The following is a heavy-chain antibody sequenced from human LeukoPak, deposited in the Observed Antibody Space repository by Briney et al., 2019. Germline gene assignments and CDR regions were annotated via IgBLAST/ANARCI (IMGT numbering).Heavy chain of an antibody. CDR1: IHLKRLYH. V-gene: IGHV4-59*07. D-gene: IGHD4-23*01. Sequence: DTQTLTCTVWIHLKRLYHGMCTRHSPGKGLVCIGYMFYSGSTNYNPSLNSRVIISVDTSRYQYSLKLNSLTAADTAVYYCARGSSAPRWFPFDYWGQGTLVTVSS. J-gene: IGHJ4*02. CDR2: MFYSGST. CDR3: ARGSSAPRWFPFDY.